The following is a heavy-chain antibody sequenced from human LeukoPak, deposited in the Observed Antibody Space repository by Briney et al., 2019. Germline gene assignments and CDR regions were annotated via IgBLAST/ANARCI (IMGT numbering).Heavy chain of an antibody. J-gene: IGHJ4*02. CDR1: GGSIGSSY. Sequence: SETLSLTCTVSGGSIGSSYWSWIRQPPGEGLEWIGYIYYSGSTNYNPSLKSRVTISLDTSKNQFSLKLSSVTAADTAVYYCARMAAAGPYDYWGQGTLVTVSS. V-gene: IGHV4-59*01. D-gene: IGHD6-13*01. CDR2: IYYSGST. CDR3: ARMAAAGPYDY.